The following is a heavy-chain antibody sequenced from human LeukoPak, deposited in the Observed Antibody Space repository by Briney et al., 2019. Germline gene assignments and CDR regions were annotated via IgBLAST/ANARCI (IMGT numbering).Heavy chain of an antibody. CDR2: IIPIFGTA. J-gene: IGHJ6*03. CDR1: GGTFSSYA. D-gene: IGHD3-10*01. Sequence: SVTVSCKASGGTFSSYAISWVRQAPGQGLEWMGGIIPIFGTANYAQKFQGRVTITADKSTSTAYMELSSLRPEDTAVYYCARDIRFGRARYMDVWGKGTTVTVSS. V-gene: IGHV1-69*06. CDR3: ARDIRFGRARYMDV.